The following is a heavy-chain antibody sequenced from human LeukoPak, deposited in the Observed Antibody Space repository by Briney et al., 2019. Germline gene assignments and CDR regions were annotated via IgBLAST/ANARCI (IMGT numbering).Heavy chain of an antibody. CDR2: FDPEDGET. CDR1: GYTLTELS. Sequence: ASVKVSCKVSGYTLTELSMHWVRQAPGKGLEWMGGFDPEDGETIYAQKFQGRVTVTEDTSTDTAYMELSSLRSEDTAVYYCATEMHDYWGQGTLVTVSS. V-gene: IGHV1-24*01. J-gene: IGHJ4*02. CDR3: ATEMHDY.